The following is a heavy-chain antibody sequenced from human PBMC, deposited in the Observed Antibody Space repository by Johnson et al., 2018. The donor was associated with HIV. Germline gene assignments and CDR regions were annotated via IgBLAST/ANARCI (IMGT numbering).Heavy chain of an antibody. D-gene: IGHD2-15*01. V-gene: IGHV3-53*01. CDR2: IYTDGKT. CDR3: ATGSLVVVGADGLIQLHDAFDI. Sequence: VQLVESGGGLIQPGGSLRLSCAVSGFIVSDTDMAWVRQAPGKGLEWVSVIYTDGKTYYADSVRGRFTISRDSSNNTLYVQMNDLRAEDTALYYCATGSLVVVGADGLIQLHDAFDIWGQGTMVTVSS. J-gene: IGHJ3*02. CDR1: GFIVSDTD.